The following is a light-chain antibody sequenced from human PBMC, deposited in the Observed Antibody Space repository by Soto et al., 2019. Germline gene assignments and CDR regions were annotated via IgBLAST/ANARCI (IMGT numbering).Light chain of an antibody. CDR3: QKYNSNPLT. CDR1: QSVSSW. CDR2: KAS. Sequence: DIQMTQSPSTLSASVGDRVTITCRASQSVSSWLAWYQQKPGKVPKLLIYKASTLESGVPSRFSGSGSGTEFTLTISSLQPDDFATYYCQKYNSNPLTFGGGTKVEIK. V-gene: IGKV1-5*03. J-gene: IGKJ4*01.